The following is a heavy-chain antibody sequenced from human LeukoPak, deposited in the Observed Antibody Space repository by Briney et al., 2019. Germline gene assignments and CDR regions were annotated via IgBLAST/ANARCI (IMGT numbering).Heavy chain of an antibody. D-gene: IGHD7-27*01. V-gene: IGHV3-21*01. CDR3: AREMWGPGVGFDY. CDR2: ISSSSSYI. J-gene: IGHJ4*02. CDR1: GFTFSSYS. Sequence: GGSLRLSCAASGFTFSSYSMNWVRQAPGKGLEWVSSISSSSSYIYYADSVKGRFTISRDNAKNSLYLQMNSLRAEDTAVYYCAREMWGPGVGFDYWGQGTLVTVSS.